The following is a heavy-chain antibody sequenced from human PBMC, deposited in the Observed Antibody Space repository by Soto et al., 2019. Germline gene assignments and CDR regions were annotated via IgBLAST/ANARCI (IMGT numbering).Heavy chain of an antibody. CDR2: INAGNGNT. Sequence: ASVKVSCKASGYTFTSYAMHWVRQAPGQRLEWMGWINAGNGNTKYSQKLQGRVTITRDTCASTAYMELSSLRSEDTAGYYCASELNYDFWSGFLDYWGQGTLVTVSS. D-gene: IGHD3-3*01. CDR1: GYTFTSYA. V-gene: IGHV1-3*01. J-gene: IGHJ4*02. CDR3: ASELNYDFWSGFLDY.